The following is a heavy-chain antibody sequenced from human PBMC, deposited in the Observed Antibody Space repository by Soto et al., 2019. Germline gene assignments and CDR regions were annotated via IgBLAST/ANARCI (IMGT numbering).Heavy chain of an antibody. CDR2: ISSNGGST. CDR1: GFTFSSYA. D-gene: IGHD6-6*01. Sequence: GGSLRLSCSASGFTFSSYAMHWVRQAPGKGLEYVSAISSNGGSTYYADSVKGRFTISRDNSKNTLYLQMSSLRAEDRAVSYCVKDHALRIAARVIAGAEDFHHWGKGTLVTVSS. J-gene: IGHJ1*01. V-gene: IGHV3-64D*06. CDR3: VKDHALRIAARVIAGAEDFHH.